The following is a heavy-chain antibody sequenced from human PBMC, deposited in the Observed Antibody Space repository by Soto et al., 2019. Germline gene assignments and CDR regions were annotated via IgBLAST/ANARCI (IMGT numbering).Heavy chain of an antibody. CDR1: GFTFSSYS. CDR2: ISSSSFSI. D-gene: IGHD6-6*01. CDR3: ARNESSNIYGMDV. J-gene: IGHJ6*02. Sequence: PVGSLRLSCEASGFTFSSYSMNWVRQAPGKGLEWVSSISSSSFSINYADSVKGRFSISRDNAQNSLHLQMNNLRAEDTAVYYCARNESSNIYGMDVWGQGTTVTVSS. V-gene: IGHV3-21*01.